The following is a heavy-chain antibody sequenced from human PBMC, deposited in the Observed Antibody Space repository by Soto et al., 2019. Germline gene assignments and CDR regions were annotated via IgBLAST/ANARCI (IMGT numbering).Heavy chain of an antibody. V-gene: IGHV1-3*01. CDR1: GYTFTCYA. D-gene: IGHD2-15*01. CDR3: ARDDPNGYCSGGSCYPTTSWYYYGMDV. CDR2: INAGNGNT. J-gene: IGHJ6*02. Sequence: ASVKVSCKASGYTFTCYAMYWVRQAPGQRLEWMGWINAGNGNTKYSQKFQGRVTITRDTSASTAYMELSSLRSEDTAVYYCARDDPNGYCSGGSCYPTTSWYYYGMDVWGQGTTVTVSS.